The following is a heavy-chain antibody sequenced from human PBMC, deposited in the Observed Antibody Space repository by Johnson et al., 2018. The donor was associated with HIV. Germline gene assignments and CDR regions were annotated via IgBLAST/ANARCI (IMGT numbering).Heavy chain of an antibody. Sequence: MLLVESGGGVVQPGGSLRLSCAGSGFNVSDNYMSWVRQAPGKGLEWVSGISGSGGSTYYADSVKGRFTISRDNSKNTLYLQMNSLRAEDTAVYYCAKDRTMIVVVTIDAFDIWGQGTMVTVSS. D-gene: IGHD3-22*01. CDR2: ISGSGGST. CDR3: AKDRTMIVVVTIDAFDI. V-gene: IGHV3-23*04. J-gene: IGHJ3*02. CDR1: GFNVSDNY.